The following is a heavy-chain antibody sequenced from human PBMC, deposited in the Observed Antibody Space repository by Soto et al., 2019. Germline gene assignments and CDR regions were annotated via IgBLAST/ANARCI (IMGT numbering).Heavy chain of an antibody. CDR1: GGSISSYY. D-gene: IGHD2-8*01. Sequence: SETLSLTCTVSGGSISSYYWSWIRQPPGKGLEWIGYIYYSGSTNYNPSLKSRVTISVDTSKNQFSLKLSSVTAADTAVYYCGRGGQMSVWKGMYYFDYWGQGTLVTVSS. V-gene: IGHV4-59*01. CDR2: IYYSGST. J-gene: IGHJ4*02. CDR3: GRGGQMSVWKGMYYFDY.